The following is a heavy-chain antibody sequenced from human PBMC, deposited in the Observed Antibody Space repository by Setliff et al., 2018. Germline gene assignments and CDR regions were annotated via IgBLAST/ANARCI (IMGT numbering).Heavy chain of an antibody. D-gene: IGHD2-15*01. V-gene: IGHV7-4-1*02. J-gene: IGHJ6*02. Sequence: GASVKVSCKASGYTLTTYAMNWVRQAPGQGLEWMGWINTKTGNPTYAQGFTGRFVFSLDTSVSTAYLDLSRLKSDDTAVYYCPRERSRRHCYGGSCDFYYYGLDVWGQGTTVTVSS. CDR2: INTKTGNP. CDR3: PRERSRRHCYGGSCDFYYYGLDV. CDR1: GYTLTTYA.